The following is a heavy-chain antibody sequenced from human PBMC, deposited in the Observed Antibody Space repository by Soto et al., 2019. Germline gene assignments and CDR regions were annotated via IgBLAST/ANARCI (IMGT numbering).Heavy chain of an antibody. D-gene: IGHD3-22*01. Sequence: QVQLQESGPGLVKPSETLSLTCTVSGGSVSSGSYYWTWIRQPPGEGLEWIGYISYSGSTNYNPSLKSRGTISVDTSKNQFSLKLSSVTAADTAVYYCARNYDSGGSFDYWGQGTLVTVSS. CDR3: ARNYDSGGSFDY. CDR2: ISYSGST. V-gene: IGHV4-61*01. CDR1: GGSVSSGSYY. J-gene: IGHJ4*02.